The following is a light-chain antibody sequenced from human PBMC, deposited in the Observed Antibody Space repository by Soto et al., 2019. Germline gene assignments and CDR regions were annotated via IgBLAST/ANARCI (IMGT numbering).Light chain of an antibody. CDR1: SSDLGGYNY. CDR2: EVT. CDR3: NSFTDSSLYV. Sequence: QSVLTQPASVSGSLGQSITISCTGTSSDLGGYNYVSWYQHHPGKAPRLVIYEVTNRPSGVSNRFSGSKSGNTASLTISGIQAEDEADYYCNSFTDSSLYVFGTGTKVTVL. V-gene: IGLV2-14*01. J-gene: IGLJ1*01.